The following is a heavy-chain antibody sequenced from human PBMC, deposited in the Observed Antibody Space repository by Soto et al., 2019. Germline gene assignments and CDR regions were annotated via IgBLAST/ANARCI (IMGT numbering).Heavy chain of an antibody. CDR3: AGGGAGSGPFTWELPDH. CDR2: ITPFSGDV. V-gene: IGHV1-45*02. D-gene: IGHD1-26*01. Sequence: QMQLVQSGAEVKKTESSVTVSCKALGNTFTYRYLHWVRQAPGQALEWMGWITPFSGDVHYAQKFQERVTITRDRSINTAYMQMSSLRSEDTAMYFCAGGGAGSGPFTWELPDHWGQGTLFTVSS. J-gene: IGHJ4*02. CDR1: GNTFTYRY.